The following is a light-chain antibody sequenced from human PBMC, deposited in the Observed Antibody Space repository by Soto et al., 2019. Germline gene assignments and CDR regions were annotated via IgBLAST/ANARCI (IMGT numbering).Light chain of an antibody. CDR1: QSVSSN. V-gene: IGKV3-15*01. CDR3: QQYNNWPPIT. CDR2: GAS. Sequence: EIVMTQSPATLSVSPGERATLSCRASQSVSSNLACYQQKPGQAPRLLINGASTRATGVPARFSSSGSATEFTLTISSLQSKDFAVYYCQQYNNWPPITFGQGTRLEIK. J-gene: IGKJ5*01.